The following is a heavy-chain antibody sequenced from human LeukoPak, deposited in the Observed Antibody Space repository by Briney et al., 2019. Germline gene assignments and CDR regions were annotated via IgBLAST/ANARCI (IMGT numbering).Heavy chain of an antibody. D-gene: IGHD3-22*01. V-gene: IGHV3-21*01. J-gene: IGHJ4*02. CDR1: GFNFNTYS. Sequence: GGSLRLSCAASGFNFNTYSMIWVRQAPGKGLEWVSSIDSSSTYIYYADSVKGRFTISRDNAKNSVYLQMSSLRAEDTAVYYCVRDRHYYDSSMGDYWGQGTLVTVSS. CDR2: IDSSSTYI. CDR3: VRDRHYYDSSMGDY.